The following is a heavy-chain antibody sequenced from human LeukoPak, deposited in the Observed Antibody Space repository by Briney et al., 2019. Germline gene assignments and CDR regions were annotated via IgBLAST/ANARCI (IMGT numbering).Heavy chain of an antibody. Sequence: GGSLRLSCAASGFTFSGSAMHWVRQASGKGLEWVGRIRSKANSYATAYAASVKGRFTISRDDSKNTAYLQMNSLKTEDTAVYFCARVSYDSSTNYYRPLDYWGQGTLVTVSS. D-gene: IGHD3-22*01. J-gene: IGHJ4*02. CDR3: ARVSYDSSTNYYRPLDY. CDR2: IRSKANSYAT. CDR1: GFTFSGSA. V-gene: IGHV3-73*01.